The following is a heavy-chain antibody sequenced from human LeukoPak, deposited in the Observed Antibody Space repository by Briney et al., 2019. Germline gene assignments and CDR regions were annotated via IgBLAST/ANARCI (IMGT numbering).Heavy chain of an antibody. Sequence: GGSLRLSCAASGFTFSSYWMSWVRQAPGKGLEWVANIKQDGSEKYYVDSVKGRFTISRDNAKNSLYLQMNSLRAEDTAVYYCAKDKSNYYMDVWGKGTTVTISS. V-gene: IGHV3-7*01. J-gene: IGHJ6*03. CDR3: AKDKSNYYMDV. CDR2: IKQDGSEK. CDR1: GFTFSSYW.